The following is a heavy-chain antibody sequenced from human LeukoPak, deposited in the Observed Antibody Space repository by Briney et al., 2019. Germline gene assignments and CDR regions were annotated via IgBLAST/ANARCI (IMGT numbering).Heavy chain of an antibody. V-gene: IGHV1-69*01. Sequence: GSSVKVSCKASGGTFSIYAISWVRQAPGQGLEWMGGIIPIFGTANYAQKFQGRVTITADESTSTAYMELSRLRSDDTAVYYCARDGVGYYDSSGYYYFQHWGQGTLVTVSS. CDR3: ARDGVGYYDSSGYYYFQH. CDR1: GGTFSIYA. D-gene: IGHD3-22*01. CDR2: IIPIFGTA. J-gene: IGHJ1*01.